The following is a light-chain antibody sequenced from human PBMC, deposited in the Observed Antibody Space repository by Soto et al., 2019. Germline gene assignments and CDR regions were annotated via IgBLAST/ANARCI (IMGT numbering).Light chain of an antibody. CDR2: QTS. CDR1: QYINTR. J-gene: IGKJ1*01. CDR3: HQRQSWPRT. V-gene: IGKV3D-11*01. Sequence: ETVLTQSPAPLPLLPGERVPLSFRASQYINTRLAWYQHRPGQAPRLLIYQTSIRAAGIPARFSASGTGTDFTLTISDVQPEDFAAYYCHQRQSWPRTFGQGTKVDIK.